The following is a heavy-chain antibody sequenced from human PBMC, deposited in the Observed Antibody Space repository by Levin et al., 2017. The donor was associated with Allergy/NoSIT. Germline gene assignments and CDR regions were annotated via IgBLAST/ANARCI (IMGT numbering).Heavy chain of an antibody. D-gene: IGHD3-10*01. Sequence: PSETLSLTCAVYGGSFSGYYWSWIRQPPGKGLEWIGEINHSGSTNYNPSLKSRVTISVDTSKNQFSLKLSSVTAADTAVYYCARGVGGYYYGSGSYSSWFDPWGQGTLVTVSS. V-gene: IGHV4-34*01. CDR3: ARGVGGYYYGSGSYSSWFDP. CDR2: INHSGST. CDR1: GGSFSGYY. J-gene: IGHJ5*02.